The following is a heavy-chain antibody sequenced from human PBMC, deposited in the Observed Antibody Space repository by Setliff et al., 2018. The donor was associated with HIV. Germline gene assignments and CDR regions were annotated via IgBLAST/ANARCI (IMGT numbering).Heavy chain of an antibody. J-gene: IGHJ4*02. V-gene: IGHV3-48*03. CDR1: GFTFSSYE. CDR3: AKDRSGSYSFARD. D-gene: IGHD1-26*01. CDR2: ISSSGSTI. Sequence: GGSLRLSCAASGFTFSSYEMNWVRQAPGKGLEWLSYISSSGSTIYYADSVKGRFTVSRDNAKNSLYLQMDSLRAEDTAVYYCAKDRSGSYSFARDWGQGTLVTVSS.